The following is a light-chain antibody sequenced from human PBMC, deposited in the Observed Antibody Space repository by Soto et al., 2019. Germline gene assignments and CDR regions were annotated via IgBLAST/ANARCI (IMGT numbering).Light chain of an antibody. CDR2: EVS. Sequence: QSALTQPASVSGSPGQSITFSCIGTSSDVGLYNYVSWYQQHPGKAPKLMIFEVSNRPSGVSNRFSGSKSGNTASLTISGLQAEDEAHYYCSSYTSRGTVVFGGGTKLTVL. CDR3: SSYTSRGTVV. V-gene: IGLV2-14*01. J-gene: IGLJ2*01. CDR1: SSDVGLYNY.